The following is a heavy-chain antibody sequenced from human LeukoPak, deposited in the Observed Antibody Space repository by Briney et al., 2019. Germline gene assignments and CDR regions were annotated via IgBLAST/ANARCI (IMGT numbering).Heavy chain of an antibody. D-gene: IGHD2-2*01. CDR3: AKVCSASCYKEFDY. Sequence: GGSLRLSCAASGFTFSSYGMHWVRQAPGKGLEWVAFIRYDGSNKYYADSVKGRFTISRDNSKNTLYLQRNSLRAEDTAVYYCAKVCSASCYKEFDYWGQGTMVTVSS. J-gene: IGHJ4*02. CDR1: GFTFSSYG. V-gene: IGHV3-30*02. CDR2: IRYDGSNK.